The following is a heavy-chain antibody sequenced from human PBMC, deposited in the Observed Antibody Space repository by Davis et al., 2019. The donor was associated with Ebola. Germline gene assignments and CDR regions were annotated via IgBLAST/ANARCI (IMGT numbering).Heavy chain of an antibody. V-gene: IGHV3-23*01. CDR3: ARSGYSYGYATTQGDY. Sequence: GESLKISCAASGFTFSSYAMSWVRQAPGKGLEWVSAISGSGGSTYYADSVKGRFTISRDNAKNSLYLQMNSLRDEDTAVYYCARSGYSYGYATTQGDYWGQGTLVTVSS. CDR2: ISGSGGST. J-gene: IGHJ4*02. D-gene: IGHD5-18*01. CDR1: GFTFSSYA.